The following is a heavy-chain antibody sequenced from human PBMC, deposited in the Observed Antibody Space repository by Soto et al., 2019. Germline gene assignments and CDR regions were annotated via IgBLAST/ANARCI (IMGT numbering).Heavy chain of an antibody. Sequence: QVQLQESGPGLVKPSETLSLTCTVSGGSISSYYWSWIRQPPGKGLEWIGYIYYSGSTNYNPSLKSRVTISVDTSKNQFSLKLSSVTAADTAVYYCARTGITGELDYWGQGTLVTVSS. CDR3: ARTGITGELDY. D-gene: IGHD1-20*01. CDR2: IYYSGST. J-gene: IGHJ4*02. CDR1: GGSISSYY. V-gene: IGHV4-59*01.